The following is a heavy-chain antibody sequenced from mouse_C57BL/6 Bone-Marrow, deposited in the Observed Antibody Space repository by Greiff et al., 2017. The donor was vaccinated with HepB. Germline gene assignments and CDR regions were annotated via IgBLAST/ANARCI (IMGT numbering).Heavy chain of an antibody. CDR1: GFSLTSYG. J-gene: IGHJ3*01. CDR3: ASYYPPFAY. Sequence: VKLVESGPGLVQPSQSLSITCTVSGFSLTSYGVHWVRQSPGKGLEWLGVILSGGSTDYNAAFISRLSISKDNSKSQVFFKMNSLQADDTAIYYCASYYPPFAYWGQGTLVTVSA. CDR2: ILSGGST. D-gene: IGHD1-1*02. V-gene: IGHV2-2*01.